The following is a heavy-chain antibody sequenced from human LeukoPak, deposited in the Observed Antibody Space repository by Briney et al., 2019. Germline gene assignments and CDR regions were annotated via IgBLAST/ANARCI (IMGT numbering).Heavy chain of an antibody. V-gene: IGHV4-59*12. CDR1: GGSISSYY. CDR3: ASGYCSGGSCSRNKRDAFDI. CDR2: IYYSGST. Sequence: PSETLSLTCTVSGGSISSYYWSWIRQPPGKGLEWIGYIYYSGSTNYNPSLKSRVTISVDTSKNQFSPKLSSVTAADTAVYYCASGYCSGGSCSRNKRDAFDIWGQGTTVTVSS. D-gene: IGHD2-15*01. J-gene: IGHJ3*02.